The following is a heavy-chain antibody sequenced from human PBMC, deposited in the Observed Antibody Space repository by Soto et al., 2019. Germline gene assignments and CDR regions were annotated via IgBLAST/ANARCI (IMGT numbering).Heavy chain of an antibody. CDR1: GYTFTGYY. D-gene: IGHD6-19*01. Sequence: ASVKVSCKASGYTFTGYYMHWVRQAPGQGLEWMGWINPNNGGTNYAQKLQGRVTMTRDTSMSTAYMELSSLRSDDTAVYYCAREPVAGIWFDPWGQGTLVTVSS. J-gene: IGHJ5*02. V-gene: IGHV1-2*02. CDR3: AREPVAGIWFDP. CDR2: INPNNGGT.